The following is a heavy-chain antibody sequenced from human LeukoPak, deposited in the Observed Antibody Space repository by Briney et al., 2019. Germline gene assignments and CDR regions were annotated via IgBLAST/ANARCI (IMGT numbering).Heavy chain of an antibody. CDR3: AKESLGYCSSTSCYRSGFDY. J-gene: IGHJ4*02. Sequence: GGSPRLSCAASGFTFSGFWMHWVRQAPGKGLEWVAFIRYDGSNKYYADSVKGRFTISRDNSKNTLYLQMNSLRAEDTAVYYCAKESLGYCSSTSCYRSGFDYWGQGTLVTVSS. D-gene: IGHD2-2*02. V-gene: IGHV3-30*02. CDR1: GFTFSGFW. CDR2: IRYDGSNK.